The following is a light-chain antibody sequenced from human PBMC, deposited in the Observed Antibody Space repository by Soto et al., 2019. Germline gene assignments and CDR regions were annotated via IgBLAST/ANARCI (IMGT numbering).Light chain of an antibody. Sequence: DIQMPQSASTLCASVGDRVIITGRASQTISSWLAWYQQKPGKAPKLLIYAASSLQSGIPSRSSGSGSETDFTLTISSLQPEDFATYYCQQSYSTPWTFGQGTKVDIK. V-gene: IGKV1-39*01. CDR2: AAS. CDR3: QQSYSTPWT. J-gene: IGKJ1*01. CDR1: QTISSW.